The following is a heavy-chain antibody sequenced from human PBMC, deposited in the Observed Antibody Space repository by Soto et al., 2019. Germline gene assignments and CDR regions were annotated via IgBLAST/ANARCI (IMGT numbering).Heavy chain of an antibody. J-gene: IGHJ4*02. V-gene: IGHV1-18*01. D-gene: IGHD1-1*01. Sequence: QVNLVQSGAEVKKPGASVQVSCKASGYTFTSYGITWVRQAPGQGLEWMGWISAHNGNTDYAQKLQGRVIVTRDTSTSTAYMELRSLISDDTAVYYCARGRYGDYWGQGALVTVSS. CDR3: ARGRYGDY. CDR2: ISAHNGNT. CDR1: GYTFTSYG.